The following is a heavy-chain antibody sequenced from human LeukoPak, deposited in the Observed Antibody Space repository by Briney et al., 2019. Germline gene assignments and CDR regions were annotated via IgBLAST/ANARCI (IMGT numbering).Heavy chain of an antibody. J-gene: IGHJ4*02. D-gene: IGHD3-3*01. CDR1: GGSFSGSY. V-gene: IGHV4-34*01. Sequence: PSETLPLTCGASGGSFSGSYWGWIRQPPGKGLEWIGEINLSGSTNYNSSITSRVTISLDTSKNQFSLNLRSVTTADTAVYHCALVSISLFGVVTAHFDSWGQGTLVAVSS. CDR2: INLSGST. CDR3: ALVSISLFGVVTAHFDS.